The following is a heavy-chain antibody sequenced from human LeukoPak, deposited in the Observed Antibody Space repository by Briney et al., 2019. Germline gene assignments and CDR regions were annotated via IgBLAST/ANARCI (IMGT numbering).Heavy chain of an antibody. Sequence: GGSLRLSCAASGFTFSDYWVTWVRQAPGKGLEWVANINEISAEKNYVGSVMGRFTISRDNSKNSLYLQMNSLRAEDTAVYCCASYYYGSRTSLGYWGQGTLVTVSS. CDR3: ASYYYGSRTSLGY. D-gene: IGHD3-10*01. CDR2: INEISAEK. J-gene: IGHJ4*02. CDR1: GFTFSDYW. V-gene: IGHV3-7*01.